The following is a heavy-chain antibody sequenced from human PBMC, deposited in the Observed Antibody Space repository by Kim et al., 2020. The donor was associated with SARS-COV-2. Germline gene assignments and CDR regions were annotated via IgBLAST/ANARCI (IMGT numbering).Heavy chain of an antibody. V-gene: IGHV3-9*01. Sequence: GGSLRLSCAASGFTFDDYAMHWVRQAPGKGLEWVSGISWNSGSIGYADSVKGRFTISRDNAKNSLYLQMNSLRAEDTALYYCAKSAGLDYAPQSFWYFDLWGRGTLVTVSS. CDR1: GFTFDDYA. CDR2: ISWNSGSI. CDR3: AKSAGLDYAPQSFWYFDL. D-gene: IGHD4-17*01. J-gene: IGHJ2*01.